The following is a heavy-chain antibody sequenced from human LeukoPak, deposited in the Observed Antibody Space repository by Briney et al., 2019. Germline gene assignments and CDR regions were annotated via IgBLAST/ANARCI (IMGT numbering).Heavy chain of an antibody. J-gene: IGHJ6*03. V-gene: IGHV4-61*08. Sequence: SETLSLTCTVSGGSISSGDYYWSWIRQPPGKGLEWIGYIYYSGSTNYNPSLKSRVTISVDTSKNQFSLKLSSVTAADTAVYYCARGLSRNYYYYMDVWGTGTTVTVSS. D-gene: IGHD2/OR15-2a*01. CDR1: GGSISSGDYY. CDR2: IYYSGST. CDR3: ARGLSRNYYYYMDV.